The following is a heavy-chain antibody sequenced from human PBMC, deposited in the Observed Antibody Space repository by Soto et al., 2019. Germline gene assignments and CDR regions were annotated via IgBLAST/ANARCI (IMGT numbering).Heavy chain of an antibody. J-gene: IGHJ6*02. Sequence: GETLSLSCAASGFTFSSNGMHWARQAPGKGLEWVAVIWYDGSNKYYADSVKGRVTISRDNSKNTLYLQMNSLRAEDTAVYYCARDLWTNGVYYYYGMDVWGQGTTVTVSS. D-gene: IGHD2-8*01. CDR2: IWYDGSNK. V-gene: IGHV3-33*01. CDR1: GFTFSSNG. CDR3: ARDLWTNGVYYYYGMDV.